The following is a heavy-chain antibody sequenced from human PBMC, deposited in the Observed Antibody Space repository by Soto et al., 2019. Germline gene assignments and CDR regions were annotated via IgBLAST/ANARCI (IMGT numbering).Heavy chain of an antibody. V-gene: IGHV3-64*01. Sequence: EVQLAESGGNMVQPGGSLRLSCVASGFTFNNYDMHWVRQAPGKGLEYVSSISSNGGTTYYGNSVKGRFTISRDKSKNTLYLQMGSLRPEDMAVYYCVSRVSGNYDYWGQGTLVTVSS. D-gene: IGHD1-7*01. CDR3: VSRVSGNYDY. CDR1: GFTFNNYD. J-gene: IGHJ4*02. CDR2: ISSNGGTT.